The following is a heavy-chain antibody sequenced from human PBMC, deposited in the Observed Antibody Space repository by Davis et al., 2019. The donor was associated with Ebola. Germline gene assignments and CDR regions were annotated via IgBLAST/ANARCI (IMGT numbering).Heavy chain of an antibody. CDR2: MNPNSGNT. Sequence: ASVKVSCKASGYTFTSYDINWVRQATGQGLEWMGWMNPNSGNTGYAQKFQGRVTMTRNTSISTAYMELSSLRSEDTAVYYCARDNHLWFGEPLPASVWGKGTTVTVSS. CDR1: GYTFTSYD. V-gene: IGHV1-8*01. J-gene: IGHJ6*04. CDR3: ARDNHLWFGEPLPASV. D-gene: IGHD3-10*01.